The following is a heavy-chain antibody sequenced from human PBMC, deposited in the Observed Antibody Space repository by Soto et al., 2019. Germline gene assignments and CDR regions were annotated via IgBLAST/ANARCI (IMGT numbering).Heavy chain of an antibody. CDR1: GYTFTSYG. CDR2: ISAYNGNT. V-gene: IGHV1-18*01. CDR3: ARSNPMYSSGWYDAFDI. Sequence: ASVKVSCKASGYTFTSYGISWVRQAPGQGLEWMGWISAYNGNTNYAQKLQGRVTMTTDTSTSTAYMELRSLRSDDTAVYYCARSNPMYSSGWYDAFDISGQQTMVTVSS. J-gene: IGHJ3*02. D-gene: IGHD6-19*01.